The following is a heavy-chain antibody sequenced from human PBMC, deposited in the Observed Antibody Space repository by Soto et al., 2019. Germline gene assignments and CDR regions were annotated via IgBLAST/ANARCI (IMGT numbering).Heavy chain of an antibody. V-gene: IGHV4-59*01. CDR3: AREQKVLLWFGELVGWFDP. Sequence: PSETLSLTCPFSGFSISSYYWSWIRQPPGKGLEWIGYIYYSGSTNYNPSLKSRVTISVDTSKNQFSLKLSSVTAADTAVYYCAREQKVLLWFGELVGWFDPWGQGTLVTVSS. J-gene: IGHJ5*02. CDR1: GFSISSYY. D-gene: IGHD3-10*01. CDR2: IYYSGST.